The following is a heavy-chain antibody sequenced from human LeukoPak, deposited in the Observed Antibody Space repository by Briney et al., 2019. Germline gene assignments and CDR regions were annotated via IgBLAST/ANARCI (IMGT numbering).Heavy chain of an antibody. Sequence: SETLSLTCTVSGGSISSYYWSWIRQPPGKGLEWIGYIYYSGSTNYNPSLKSRVTISVDTSKNQFSLKMSSVTAADTAVYYCARARDGHINNWFDPWGQGTLVTVS. CDR2: IYYSGST. V-gene: IGHV4-59*01. J-gene: IGHJ5*02. D-gene: IGHD5-24*01. CDR1: GGSISSYY. CDR3: ARARDGHINNWFDP.